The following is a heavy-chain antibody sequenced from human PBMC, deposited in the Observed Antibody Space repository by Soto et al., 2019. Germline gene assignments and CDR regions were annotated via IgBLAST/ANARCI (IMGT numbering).Heavy chain of an antibody. D-gene: IGHD1-7*01. V-gene: IGHV3-23*01. Sequence: GGSLRLSCAASGFPFSSYVMSWVRQAPGKGLEWVSGISGGGSNTFYADYVKGRFTISRDNSKNTLLLHMDSLRAEDTAVYYCAKDRNYPRDQFHYWGQGTLVTVSS. CDR2: ISGGGSNT. CDR3: AKDRNYPRDQFHY. J-gene: IGHJ4*02. CDR1: GFPFSSYV.